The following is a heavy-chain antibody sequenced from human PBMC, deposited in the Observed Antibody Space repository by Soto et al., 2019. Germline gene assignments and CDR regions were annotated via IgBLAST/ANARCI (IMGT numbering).Heavy chain of an antibody. V-gene: IGHV3-9*01. J-gene: IGHJ4*02. D-gene: IGHD3-22*01. CDR1: GFTFDDYA. CDR3: AKDLTNYDSSGHYFDF. Sequence: EVQLVESGGGLVQPGRSLRLSCAASGFTFDDYAMHWVRQAPGKGLEWVSGISWNSGSVGYADSVKGRFTISRDNAKNSLYLQTNSLRAEDTAFYYCAKDLTNYDSSGHYFDFWGQGTLVTVSS. CDR2: ISWNSGSV.